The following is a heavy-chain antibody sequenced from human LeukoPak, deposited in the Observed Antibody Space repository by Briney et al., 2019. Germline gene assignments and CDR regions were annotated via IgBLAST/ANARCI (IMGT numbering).Heavy chain of an antibody. CDR2: ISSSSSYI. CDR1: GFTFSSYS. V-gene: IGHV3-21*01. CDR3: ARFQKPAYYDSSGYYGDYGMDV. J-gene: IGHJ6*02. Sequence: GGSLRLSCAASGFTFSSYSMNWVRQAPGKGLGWVSSISSSSSYIYYADSVKGRFTISRDNAKNSLYLQMNSLRAEDTAVYYCARFQKPAYYDSSGYYGDYGMDVWGQGTTVTVSS. D-gene: IGHD3-22*01.